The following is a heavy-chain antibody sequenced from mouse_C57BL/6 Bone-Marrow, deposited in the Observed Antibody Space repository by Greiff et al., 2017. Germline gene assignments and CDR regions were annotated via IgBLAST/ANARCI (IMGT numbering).Heavy chain of an antibody. J-gene: IGHJ1*03. CDR1: GFTFSSYA. CDR3: TRAPNWYFDV. Sequence: EVKLVESGEGLVKPGGSLKLSCAASGFTFSSYAMSWVRQTPEKRLEWVAYISSGGDYIYYADTVKGRFTISRDNARNTLYLQMSSLKAEDTAMYYCTRAPNWYFDVWGTGTTVTVSS. CDR2: ISSGGDYI. V-gene: IGHV5-9-1*02.